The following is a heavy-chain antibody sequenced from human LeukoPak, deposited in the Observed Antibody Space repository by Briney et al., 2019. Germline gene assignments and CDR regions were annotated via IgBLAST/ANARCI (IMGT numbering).Heavy chain of an antibody. V-gene: IGHV3-30*02. CDR3: ARDYYRVELLSGLFDY. D-gene: IGHD3-10*01. Sequence: PGGSLRLSCAASGFTFSFFEMHWVRQAPGKGLEWVAFIRYDGSNKYYADSVKGRFTISRDNAKNSLYLQMNSLRAEDTAVYYCARDYYRVELLSGLFDYWGQGTLVTVSS. CDR2: IRYDGSNK. J-gene: IGHJ4*02. CDR1: GFTFSFFE.